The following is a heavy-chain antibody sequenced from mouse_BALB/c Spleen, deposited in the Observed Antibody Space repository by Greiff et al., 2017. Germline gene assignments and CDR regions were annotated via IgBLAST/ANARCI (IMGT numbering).Heavy chain of an antibody. Sequence: EVQGVESGGGLVKLGGSLKLSCAASGFTFSSYYMSWVRQTPEKRLELVAAINSNGGSTYYPDTVKGRFTISRDNAKNTLYLQMSSLKSEDTALYYCARRDWEGYFDVWGAGTTVTVSS. CDR1: GFTFSSYY. D-gene: IGHD4-1*01. V-gene: IGHV5-6-2*01. CDR3: ARRDWEGYFDV. CDR2: INSNGGST. J-gene: IGHJ1*01.